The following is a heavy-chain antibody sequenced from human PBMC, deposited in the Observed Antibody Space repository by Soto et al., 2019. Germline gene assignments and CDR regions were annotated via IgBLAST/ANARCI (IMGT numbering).Heavy chain of an antibody. J-gene: IGHJ3*02. CDR1: GFTFNNYA. D-gene: IGHD6-19*01. Sequence: PGGSLRLSCAASGFTFNNYAMSWVRQAPGKGLEWVSAISGSGDSTYYAESVKGRFTISRDNSKNTLYLQMNSLGAEDTAVYYSARGTLSYSSGWNNAFDIWGQGTMVTVSS. V-gene: IGHV3-23*01. CDR3: ARGTLSYSSGWNNAFDI. CDR2: ISGSGDST.